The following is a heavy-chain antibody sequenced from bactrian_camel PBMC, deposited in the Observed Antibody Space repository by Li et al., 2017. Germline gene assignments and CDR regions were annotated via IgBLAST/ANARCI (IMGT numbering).Heavy chain of an antibody. D-gene: IGHD5*01. CDR2: INGGGGST. V-gene: IGHV3S40*01. Sequence: LSCAASGFTFGDWAMSWVRQAPGKGLEWVSTINGGGGSTYFAEAVKGRFTISRDNAKNTVYLQLNSLETEDTAMYYCAKCLGTDWCRTEYEHQGQGTQVTVS. J-gene: IGHJ4*01. CDR1: GFTFGDWA.